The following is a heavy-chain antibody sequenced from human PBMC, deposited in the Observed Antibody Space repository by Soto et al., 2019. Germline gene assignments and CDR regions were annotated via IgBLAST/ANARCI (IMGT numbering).Heavy chain of an antibody. V-gene: IGHV3-30*18. J-gene: IGHJ4*02. CDR2: ISYDEGKK. Sequence: SLRLSCAASGFIFSSYGMHWVRQAPGKGLEWVAFISYDEGKKYYSDSVKGRFTISRDISKSTLYLQMNSLRAEDTAVYYCAKPSYIRAWQITETPLDYWGQGTLVTVSS. CDR1: GFIFSSYG. D-gene: IGHD1-20*01. CDR3: AKPSYIRAWQITETPLDY.